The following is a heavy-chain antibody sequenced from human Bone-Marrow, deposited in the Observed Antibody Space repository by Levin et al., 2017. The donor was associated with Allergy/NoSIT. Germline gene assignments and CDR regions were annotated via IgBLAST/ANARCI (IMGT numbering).Heavy chain of an antibody. V-gene: IGHV3-23*01. J-gene: IGHJ4*02. Sequence: PSETLSLTCAASGFTFSSYAMSWVRQAPGRGLEWVAAISGSNTYYAESAKGRFIISRDNSKNTLYLQMNSLRADDTAVYYCAKDPLGYCDGGACYFDYWGQGTLVTVSS. CDR1: GFTFSSYA. CDR3: AKDPLGYCDGGACYFDY. D-gene: IGHD2-8*02. CDR2: ISGSNT.